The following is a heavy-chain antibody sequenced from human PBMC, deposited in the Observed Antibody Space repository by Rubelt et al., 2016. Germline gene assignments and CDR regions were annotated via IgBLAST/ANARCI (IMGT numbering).Heavy chain of an antibody. J-gene: IGHJ3*02. CDR3: ARLRGSPQGAAFDI. V-gene: IGHV5-51*01. Sequence: EVQLVQSGAAVKKPGESLKISCKGSGYSFTTYWIGWVRQMPGKGLECLGLIYPGESDTRYSPSFQGQVTISADKSSSTAYLQWSSLKASDTAMYYCARLRGSPQGAAFDIWGQGTMVTVSS. D-gene: IGHD1-26*01. CDR2: IYPGESDT. CDR1: GYSFTTYW.